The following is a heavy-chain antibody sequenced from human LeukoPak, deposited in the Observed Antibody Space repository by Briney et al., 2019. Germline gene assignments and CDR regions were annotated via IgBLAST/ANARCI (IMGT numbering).Heavy chain of an antibody. D-gene: IGHD3-10*01. CDR3: ARVYYYGSGSPPDAFDI. V-gene: IGHV3-21*04. CDR1: GFTFWNYR. Sequence: GESLRLSCATSGFTFWNYRMNWVRQAPGKGLEWVSSIDGTSTNIYYADSVKGRFTISRDNSKNTLYLQMNSLRAEDTAVYYCARVYYYGSGSPPDAFDIWGQGTMVTVSS. CDR2: IDGTSTNI. J-gene: IGHJ3*02.